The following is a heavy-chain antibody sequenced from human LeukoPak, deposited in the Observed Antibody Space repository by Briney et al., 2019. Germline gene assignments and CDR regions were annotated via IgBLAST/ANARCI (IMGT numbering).Heavy chain of an antibody. D-gene: IGHD5-18*01. Sequence: PGGSLRLSCAASGFTFSSYAMSWVRQAPGKGLEWVSAISGSGGSTYYADSVKGRFTISRDNSKNTLYLQMNSLRAEDTAVYYCATAGYSYGYRIPWGQGTLVTVSS. CDR1: GFTFSSYA. V-gene: IGHV3-23*01. CDR2: ISGSGGST. CDR3: ATAGYSYGYRIP. J-gene: IGHJ5*02.